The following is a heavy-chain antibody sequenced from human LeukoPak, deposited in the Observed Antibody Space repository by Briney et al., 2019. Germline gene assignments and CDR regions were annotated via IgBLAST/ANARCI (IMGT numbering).Heavy chain of an antibody. CDR3: AKVAAGATMVAEGDAFDI. CDR2: IRYDGSNK. CDR1: GFTFSSYG. J-gene: IGHJ3*02. Sequence: GGSLRLSCAASGFTFSSYGMHWVRQAPGKGLEWVAFIRYDGSNKYYADSVKGRFTISRDNSKNTLYLQMNSLRAEDTAVYYCAKVAAGATMVAEGDAFDIWGQGTMVTVSS. V-gene: IGHV3-30*02. D-gene: IGHD1-26*01.